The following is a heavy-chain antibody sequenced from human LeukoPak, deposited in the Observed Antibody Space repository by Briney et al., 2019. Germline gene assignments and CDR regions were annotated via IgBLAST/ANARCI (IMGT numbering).Heavy chain of an antibody. CDR2: IIPIFGIA. D-gene: IGHD2-2*01. CDR1: GGTFSSYA. V-gene: IGHV1-69*04. CDR3: AAGVDVLVPDGGWFDP. Sequence: ASVKVSCKASGGTFSSYAISWVRQAPGQGLEWMGRIIPIFGIANYAQKFQGRVTITADKSTSTADMELSGLRSEDTAVYYCAAGVDVLVPDGGWFDPWGQGTLVTVSS. J-gene: IGHJ5*02.